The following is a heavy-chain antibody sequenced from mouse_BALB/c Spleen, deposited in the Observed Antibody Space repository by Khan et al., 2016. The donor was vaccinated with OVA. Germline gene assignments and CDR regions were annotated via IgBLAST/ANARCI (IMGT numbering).Heavy chain of an antibody. J-gene: IGHJ3*01. D-gene: IGHD2-2*01. CDR1: GYTFTSYY. V-gene: IGHV1S81*02. CDR3: TRAGYGSVVY. CDR2: INPSNGGT. Sequence: QVQLKESGAELVQPGASVKLSCKASGYTFTSYYMYWVKQRPGQGLEWIGEINPSNGGTNFNEKFKSKATLTVDKSSSTAYMQLSSLTSEDSAVYYWTRAGYGSVVYWGEG.